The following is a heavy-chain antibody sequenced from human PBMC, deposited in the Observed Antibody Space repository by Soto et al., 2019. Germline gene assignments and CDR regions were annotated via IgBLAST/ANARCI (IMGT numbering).Heavy chain of an antibody. Sequence: GGSLRLSCAASGFTFSNYAMSWVRQAPGEGLEWVAAIWYDGSEKYYADSVKGRFTISRDNSRNTLYLHMNSLRAEDTAMYYCATSRPPDPHGFDSWGQGTLVTVSS. CDR2: IWYDGSEK. V-gene: IGHV3-33*08. CDR1: GFTFSNYA. J-gene: IGHJ4*02. CDR3: ATSRPPDPHGFDS.